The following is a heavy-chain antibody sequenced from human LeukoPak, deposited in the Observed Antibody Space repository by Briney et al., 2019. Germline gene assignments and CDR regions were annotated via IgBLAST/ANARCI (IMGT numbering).Heavy chain of an antibody. D-gene: IGHD2-8*01. CDR3: ARDMLAVPSNWFDP. CDR2: INPSGGGT. V-gene: IGHV1-46*01. J-gene: IGHJ5*02. Sequence: ASVKVSCKASGYTFTSYYIHWVRQAPGQGLEWMGVINPSGGGTSYAQKFQGRVTMARDTSTSTVYMDLRSLRSEDTAVYFCARDMLAVPSNWFDPWGQGTLVTVSS. CDR1: GYTFTSYY.